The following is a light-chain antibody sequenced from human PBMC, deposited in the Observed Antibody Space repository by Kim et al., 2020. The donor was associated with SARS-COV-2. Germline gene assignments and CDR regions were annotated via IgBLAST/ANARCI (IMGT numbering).Light chain of an antibody. Sequence: PGERATVSCRASQSVNNNYLAWFQQKPGQAPRLLIYGASSRATGIPDRFSGSGSETDFILTISRLDPEDFAVYYCQHYGASPLTFGGGTKVDIK. CDR2: GAS. CDR1: QSVNNNY. CDR3: QHYGASPLT. J-gene: IGKJ4*01. V-gene: IGKV3-20*01.